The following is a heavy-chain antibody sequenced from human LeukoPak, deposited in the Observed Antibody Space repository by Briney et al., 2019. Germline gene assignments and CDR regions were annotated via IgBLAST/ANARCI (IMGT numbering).Heavy chain of an antibody. V-gene: IGHV1-18*04. J-gene: IGHJ4*02. CDR1: GYSFTEYG. CDR3: ARSGCYFVGFDY. D-gene: IGHD3-22*01. Sequence: ASVKVSCKASGYSFTEYGINWVRQAPGQGLEWMGWISAYNGNTNFAPKFQDRVIMTTDTSTSTAYMKLRSLRSDDTAVYFCARSGCYFVGFDYWGQGTLVTVSS. CDR2: ISAYNGNT.